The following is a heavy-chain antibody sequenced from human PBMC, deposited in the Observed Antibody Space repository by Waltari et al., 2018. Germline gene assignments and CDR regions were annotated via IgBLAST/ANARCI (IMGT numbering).Heavy chain of an antibody. Sequence: QVQVVESGGGVVQPGGGQALSWAASGFTFSSSRMHRVRQAPGKGLEWVAFIGYDGSNKYYADSVKGRFTLSRDNSKNTLYLQMNSLRAEDTAVYYCATFPHMRWGQGTLVTVSS. CDR2: IGYDGSNK. D-gene: IGHD2-21*01. J-gene: IGHJ4*02. CDR1: GFTFSSSR. CDR3: ATFPHMR. V-gene: IGHV3-30*02.